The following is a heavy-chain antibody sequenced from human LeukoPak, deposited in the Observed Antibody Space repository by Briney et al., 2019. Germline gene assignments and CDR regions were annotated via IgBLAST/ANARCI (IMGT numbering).Heavy chain of an antibody. D-gene: IGHD2-15*01. J-gene: IGHJ6*03. V-gene: IGHV4-59*01. CDR3: ARGVLGYCSGGSCYRYYYYYYMDV. CDR2: IYYNGNT. CDR1: GASISSYY. Sequence: SETLSLTCTVSGASISSYYWSWIRQSPGKGLEWIGYIYYNGNTNYNPSLKGRVTISVDSSKNQFSLRLSSVTAADTAVYYCARGVLGYCSGGSCYRYYYYYYMDVWGKGTTVTVSS.